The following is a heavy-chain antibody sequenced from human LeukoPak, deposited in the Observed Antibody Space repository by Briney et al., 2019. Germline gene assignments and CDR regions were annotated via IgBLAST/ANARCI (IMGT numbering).Heavy chain of an antibody. V-gene: IGHV1-2*02. CDR1: GYTFTGYY. CDR2: ISPNSGGT. J-gene: IGHJ6*03. D-gene: IGHD1-7*01. Sequence: ASVKVSCEASGYTFTGYYMHWVRQAPGQGLEWMGWISPNSGGTNYAQKFQGRVTMTRDTSISTAYMELSRLRSDDTAVYYCARIWNYGPYYYMDVWGKGTTVTVSS. CDR3: ARIWNYGPYYYMDV.